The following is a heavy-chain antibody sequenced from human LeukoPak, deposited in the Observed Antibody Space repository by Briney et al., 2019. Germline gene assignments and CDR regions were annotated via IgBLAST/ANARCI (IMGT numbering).Heavy chain of an antibody. CDR1: GYSISSGYY. CDR2: IYHSGST. V-gene: IGHV4-38-2*01. D-gene: IGHD4-17*01. CDR3: ARAPCYGDYGATGWFDP. Sequence: SETLSLTCAVSGYSISSGYYWGWIRQPPGKGLEWIGSIYHSGSTYYNPSLKSRVTISVDTSKNQFSLKLSSVTAADTAVYYCARAPCYGDYGATGWFDPWGQGTLVTVSS. J-gene: IGHJ5*02.